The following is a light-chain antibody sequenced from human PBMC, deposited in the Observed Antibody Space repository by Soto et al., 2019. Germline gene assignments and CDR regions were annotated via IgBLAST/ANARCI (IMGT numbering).Light chain of an antibody. CDR2: WAS. V-gene: IGKV4-1*01. Sequence: DIVMTQSPDSLAVSLGERTTMNCKCSRSVLYKSNNKNHLAWYQQRPGQPPKLLIYWASTRASGVPDRFSGTGTGTDFTLTISSLQAEDVAVYYCQQYYSTPLSFGSGTKVDIK. J-gene: IGKJ4*01. CDR1: RSVLYKSNNKNH. CDR3: QQYYSTPLS.